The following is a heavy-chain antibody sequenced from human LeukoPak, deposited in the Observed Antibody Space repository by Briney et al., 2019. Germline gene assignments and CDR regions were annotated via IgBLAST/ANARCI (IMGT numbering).Heavy chain of an antibody. CDR2: ISSSSSTI. V-gene: IGHV3-48*01. CDR3: ATAPNNYGSSGYDY. CDR1: GFTFSSYS. D-gene: IGHD3-22*01. Sequence: GGSLRLSCAASGFTFSSYSMNWVRQAPGKWLEWVSYISSSSSTIYYADSVKGRFTISRDNAKNSLYLQMNSLRAEDTAVYYCATAPNNYGSSGYDYWGQGTLVTVSS. J-gene: IGHJ4*02.